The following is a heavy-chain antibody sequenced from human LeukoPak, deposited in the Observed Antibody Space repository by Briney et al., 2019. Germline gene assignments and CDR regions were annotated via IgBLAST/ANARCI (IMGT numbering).Heavy chain of an antibody. D-gene: IGHD4-17*01. J-gene: IGHJ4*02. CDR3: ARVPTVTFFDY. CDR2: IYYSGST. V-gene: IGHV4-39*01. Sequence: PSETLSLTCTVSGGSISGSSYYWGWIRQPPGKGLEWIGSIYYSGSTYYNPSLKSRVTISVDTSKNQFSLKLSSVTAADTAVYYCARVPTVTFFDYWGQGTLVTVSS. CDR1: GGSISGSSYY.